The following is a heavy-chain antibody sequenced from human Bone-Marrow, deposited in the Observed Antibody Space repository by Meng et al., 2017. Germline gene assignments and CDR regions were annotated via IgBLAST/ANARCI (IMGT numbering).Heavy chain of an antibody. D-gene: IGHD6-13*01. CDR2: IDPNNDHT. CDR3: ARDEDISAAGKLFGDY. Sequence: QLKLVQSGPDVKKPAASVKLSCKPSGYTFAAYWIHWLRQAPGQGLEWMGRIDPNNDHTQYAQNFQGRVTMTSDTSISTVYMELNGLRSDDTAVYYCARDEDISAAGKLFGDYWGQGTLVTVSS. CDR1: GYTFAAYW. V-gene: IGHV1-2*06. J-gene: IGHJ4*02.